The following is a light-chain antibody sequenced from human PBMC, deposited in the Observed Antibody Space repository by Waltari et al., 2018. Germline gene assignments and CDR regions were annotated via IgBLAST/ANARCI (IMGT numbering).Light chain of an antibody. J-gene: IGLJ3*02. Sequence: QSALTQPASVSGSPGQSITISCTGTSSAFGGYNYVSWYQQHPGKAPKPMIYDVSKRPSGVSNRFSGSKSGNTASLTISGLQAEDEADYYCSSYTSSSTLVFGGGTKLTVL. CDR1: SSAFGGYNY. CDR3: SSYTSSSTLV. V-gene: IGLV2-14*01. CDR2: DVS.